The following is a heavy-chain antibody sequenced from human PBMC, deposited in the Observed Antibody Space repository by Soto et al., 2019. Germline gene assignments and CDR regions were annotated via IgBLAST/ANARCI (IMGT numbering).Heavy chain of an antibody. CDR2: ISAYNGNT. CDR1: GYTFTSYG. V-gene: IGHV1-18*04. CDR3: ARDGPTYYYESSGYKNWFDP. D-gene: IGHD3-22*01. Sequence: ASVKVSCKASGYTFTSYGISWVRQAPGQGLEWMGWISAYNGNTKYAQKVQGRVTMTTDTSTSTVYMELRSLRSDDTAVYYCARDGPTYYYESSGYKNWFDPWGQGTLVTV. J-gene: IGHJ5*02.